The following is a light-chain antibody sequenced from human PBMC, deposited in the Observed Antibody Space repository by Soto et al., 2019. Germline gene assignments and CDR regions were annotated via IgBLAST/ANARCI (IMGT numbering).Light chain of an antibody. CDR1: QTIDSW. CDR2: KAS. Sequence: DIQMTQSPSTLSASVGDRVTITCRASQTIDSWLAWYQQRPGKPPNLLIYKASTLASGVPSRFSGSGSGTEFTLTINSLQPDDFATYYCQQYGSSPWTFGQGTKVDIK. J-gene: IGKJ1*01. V-gene: IGKV1-5*03. CDR3: QQYGSSPWT.